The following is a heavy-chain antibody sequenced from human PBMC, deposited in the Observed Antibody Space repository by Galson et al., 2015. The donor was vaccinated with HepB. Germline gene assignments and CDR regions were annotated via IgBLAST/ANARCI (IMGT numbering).Heavy chain of an antibody. CDR2: INAGNGNT. D-gene: IGHD3-9*01. CDR1: GSTFTSYA. J-gene: IGHJ5*02. CDR3: ARDLGDDILTGYYIGWFDP. V-gene: IGHV1-3*01. Sequence: SVTVSCKASGSTFTSYAMHWVRQAPGQRLEWMGWINAGNGNTKYSQKFQGRVTITRDTSASTAYMELSSLRSEDTAVYYCARDLGDDILTGYYIGWFDPWGQGTLVTVSS.